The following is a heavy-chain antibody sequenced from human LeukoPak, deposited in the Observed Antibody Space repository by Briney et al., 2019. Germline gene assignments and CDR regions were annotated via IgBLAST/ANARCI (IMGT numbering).Heavy chain of an antibody. CDR3: ARADWDTAMIDY. D-gene: IGHD5-18*01. CDR1: AFTFSNYW. V-gene: IGHV3-7*01. CDR2: IKQDGSQR. J-gene: IGHJ4*02. Sequence: PGGSLRLSCAASAFTFSNYWMGWARQAPGRGLEWVASIKQDGSQRYYVDSVKGRFTISRDNAKNSLYLQMNSLRAEDTAVYYCARADWDTAMIDYWGQGTLVTVSS.